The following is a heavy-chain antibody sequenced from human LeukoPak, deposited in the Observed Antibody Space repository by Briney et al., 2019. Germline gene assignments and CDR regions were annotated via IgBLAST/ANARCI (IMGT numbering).Heavy chain of an antibody. J-gene: IGHJ3*02. D-gene: IGHD1-26*01. CDR2: ISGGGGNT. V-gene: IGHV3-23*01. CDR1: KFAFSSYA. Sequence: AGGSLRLSCAASKFAFSSYAMSWVRQAPGKGLEWVSAISGGGGNTYYADSVKGRFTISRDNSQNTLYLQMNSLRAEDTAVYYCGKNRYSGSLSPFDIWGQGTMVTVSS. CDR3: GKNRYSGSLSPFDI.